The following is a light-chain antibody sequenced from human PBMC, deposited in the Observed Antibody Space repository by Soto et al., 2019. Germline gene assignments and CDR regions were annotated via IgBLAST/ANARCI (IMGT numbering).Light chain of an antibody. CDR3: QQYNDWPPYT. CDR2: GIS. Sequence: VMTQSPDTLSVSPGERATLFCRSSQTISNNLAWYQHKPGQAPRLLIYGISSRVTGVPARFSGSGSGTEFTLTISSLQPEDFAVYYCQQYNDWPPYTFVQGTKLEI. V-gene: IGKV3D-15*01. CDR1: QTISNN. J-gene: IGKJ2*01.